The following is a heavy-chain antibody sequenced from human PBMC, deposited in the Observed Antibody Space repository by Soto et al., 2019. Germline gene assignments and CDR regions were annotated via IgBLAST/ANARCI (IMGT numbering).Heavy chain of an antibody. V-gene: IGHV6-1*01. J-gene: IGHJ4*01. CDR3: ARGSPFSSSPHFDY. CDR2: TYYRSKWYN. Sequence: SETLSLTCAISGDSVSSNSAAWNWIRQSPSRGLEWLGRTYYRSKWYNDYAVSVKSRITINPDTSKNQFSLQLNSVTPEDTAVYYRARGSPFSSSPHFDYWGHGTLVTVSS. D-gene: IGHD6-6*01. CDR1: GDSVSSNSAA.